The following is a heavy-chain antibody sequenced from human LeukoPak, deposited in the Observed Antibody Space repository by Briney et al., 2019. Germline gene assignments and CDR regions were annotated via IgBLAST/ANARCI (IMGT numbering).Heavy chain of an antibody. CDR3: ARDPGYYGSGTGGAFDI. V-gene: IGHV4-4*07. D-gene: IGHD3-10*01. CDR2: IYTSGST. Sequence: PSETLSLTCTVSGGSIRSYYWNWIRQPAGKGLEWIGRIYTSGSTNYNPSLKSRVTMSVDTSKNQFSLKLSSVTVADTAVYYCARDPGYYGSGTGGAFDIWGQGTMVTVSS. J-gene: IGHJ3*02. CDR1: GGSIRSYY.